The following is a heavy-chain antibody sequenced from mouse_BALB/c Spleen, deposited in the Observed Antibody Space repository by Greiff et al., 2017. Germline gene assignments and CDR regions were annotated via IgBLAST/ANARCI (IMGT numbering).Heavy chain of an antibody. Sequence: EVKLQESGPSLVKPSQTLSLTCSVTGDSITSGYWNWIRKFPGNKLEYMGYISYSGSTYYNPSLKSRISITRDTSKNQYYLQLNSVTTEDTATYYCARLDGNYVGCAYWGQGTLVTVSA. CDR1: GDSITSGY. V-gene: IGHV3-8*02. J-gene: IGHJ3*01. CDR3: ARLDGNYVGCAY. CDR2: ISYSGST. D-gene: IGHD2-1*01.